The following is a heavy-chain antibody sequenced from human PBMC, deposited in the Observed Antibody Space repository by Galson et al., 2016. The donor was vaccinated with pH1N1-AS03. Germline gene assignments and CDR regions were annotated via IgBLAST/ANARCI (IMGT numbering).Heavy chain of an antibody. J-gene: IGHJ4*02. D-gene: IGHD2/OR15-2a*01. CDR3: ARAFEEYLLRHYSSVFDS. Sequence: SVKVSCKASGYTFSNYGITWVRQAPGQGLQWMGWIKNNNDNTIYGQNFQGRVTLTTDPSTNTAYMELKNLRSDDTDVYYCARAFEEYLLRHYSSVFDSWGQGTLVTVSS. CDR2: IKNNNDNT. CDR1: GYTFSNYG. V-gene: IGHV1-18*01.